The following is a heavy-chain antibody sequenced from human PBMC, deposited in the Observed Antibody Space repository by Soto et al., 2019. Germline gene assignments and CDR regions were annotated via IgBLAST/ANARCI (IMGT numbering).Heavy chain of an antibody. CDR2: ISYDGSNK. Sequence: QVQLVESGGGVVQPGRSLRLSCAASGFTYSSYGMHWVRQAPGKGLEWVAVISYDGSNKYYADSVKGRFTISRDNSKNTLYLQMNSLRAEDTAVYYSAKDLWSGYYSNYFDYWGQGTLVTVSS. J-gene: IGHJ4*02. V-gene: IGHV3-30*18. D-gene: IGHD3-3*01. CDR3: AKDLWSGYYSNYFDY. CDR1: GFTYSSYG.